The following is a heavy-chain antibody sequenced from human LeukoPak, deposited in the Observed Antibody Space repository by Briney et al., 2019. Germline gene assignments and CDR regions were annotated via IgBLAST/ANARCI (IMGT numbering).Heavy chain of an antibody. J-gene: IGHJ5*02. V-gene: IGHV1-69*04. D-gene: IGHD3-10*01. CDR2: IIPIFGIA. CDR3: ARERGQYYYGSGSYYRPNWFDP. CDR1: GGTFSSYA. Sequence: ASVKVSCKASGGTFSSYAISWVRQAPGQGLEWMGRIIPIFGIANYAQKFQGRVTITRDTSASTAYMELSSLRSEDTAVYYCARERGQYYYGSGSYYRPNWFDPWGQGTLVTVSS.